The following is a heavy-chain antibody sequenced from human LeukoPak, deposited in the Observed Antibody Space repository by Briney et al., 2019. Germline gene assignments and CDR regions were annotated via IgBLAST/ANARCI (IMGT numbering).Heavy chain of an antibody. CDR3: ARGSSYGSGSYLGY. CDR1: GFTFDDYA. Sequence: GRSLRLSCAASGFTFDDYAMHWVRQAPGKGLEWVSGISWNSGSIGYADSVKGRFTISRDNAKNSLYLQMNSLRAEDTAVYYCARGSSYGSGSYLGYWGQGTLVTVSS. D-gene: IGHD3-10*01. J-gene: IGHJ4*02. CDR2: ISWNSGSI. V-gene: IGHV3-9*01.